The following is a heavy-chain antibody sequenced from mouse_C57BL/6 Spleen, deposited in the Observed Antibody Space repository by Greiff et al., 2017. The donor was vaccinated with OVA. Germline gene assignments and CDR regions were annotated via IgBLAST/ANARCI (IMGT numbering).Heavy chain of an antibody. CDR2: INPNNGGT. J-gene: IGHJ2*01. D-gene: IGHD2-1*01. V-gene: IGHV1-26*01. CDR1: GYTFTDYY. CDR3: ARNDGSGNFKVAFDY. Sequence: EVQLQQSGPELVKPGASVKISCKASGYTFTDYYMNWVKQSHGKSLEWIGDINPNNGGTSYNQKFKGKATLTVDKSSSTAYMELRSLTSEDSAVYYCARNDGSGNFKVAFDYWGQGTTLTVSS.